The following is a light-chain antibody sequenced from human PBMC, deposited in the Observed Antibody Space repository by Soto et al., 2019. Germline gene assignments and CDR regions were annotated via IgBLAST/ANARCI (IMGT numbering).Light chain of an antibody. Sequence: QSVLTQPASVSGSPGQSIAISCTGTSSDVGGSNSVSWYQQHPGKAPKLLIYDVSNRPSGVPNRFSGSKSDNTASLTISGLQAEDEADYYCSSYATGGSYVFGTGTKVTVL. V-gene: IGLV2-14*01. CDR1: SSDVGGSNS. CDR2: DVS. CDR3: SSYATGGSYV. J-gene: IGLJ1*01.